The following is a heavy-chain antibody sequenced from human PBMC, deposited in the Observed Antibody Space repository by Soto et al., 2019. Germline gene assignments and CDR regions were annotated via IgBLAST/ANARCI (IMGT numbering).Heavy chain of an antibody. CDR2: ISGSGGST. Sequence: GWSLRLSCAASGFTFSSYAMSLVRQAPGKGLEWVSAISGSGGSTYYADSVKGRFTISRDNSKNTLYLQMNSLRAEDTAVYYCAKVSYGDYFEYWGKGTLVTVSS. V-gene: IGHV3-23*01. J-gene: IGHJ4*02. D-gene: IGHD4-17*01. CDR3: AKVSYGDYFEY. CDR1: GFTFSSYA.